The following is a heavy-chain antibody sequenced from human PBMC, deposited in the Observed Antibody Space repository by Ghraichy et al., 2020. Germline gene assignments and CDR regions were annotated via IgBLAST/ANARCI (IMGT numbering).Heavy chain of an antibody. V-gene: IGHV3-30*18. D-gene: IGHD3-10*01. CDR3: AKDPVGSYYGSGSEGYGMDV. Sequence: GSLKLSCAASGFTFSSYGMHWVRQAPGKGLEWVAVISYDGSNKYYADSVKGRFTISRDNSKNTLYLQMNSLRAEDTAVYYCAKDPVGSYYGSGSEGYGMDVWGQGTTVTVSS. J-gene: IGHJ6*02. CDR1: GFTFSSYG. CDR2: ISYDGSNK.